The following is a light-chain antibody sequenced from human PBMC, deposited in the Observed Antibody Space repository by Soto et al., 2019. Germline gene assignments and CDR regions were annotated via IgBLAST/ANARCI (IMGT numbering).Light chain of an antibody. CDR3: QQSYSTPPWT. CDR2: AAS. V-gene: IGKV1-39*01. Sequence: IQMTQSPSSLSASVGDRSTITCLASQSISSYLNWYQQKPGKAPNLLIYAASSLQSGVPSRFSGSGSGTDFTLTISSLQPEDFATYYCQQSYSTPPWTCGQGTQV. CDR1: QSISSY. J-gene: IGKJ1*01.